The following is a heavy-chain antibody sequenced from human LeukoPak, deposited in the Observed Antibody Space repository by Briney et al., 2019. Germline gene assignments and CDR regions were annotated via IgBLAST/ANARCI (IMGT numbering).Heavy chain of an antibody. J-gene: IGHJ6*03. Sequence: SVKVSCKASGYTFTSYGISWVRQAPGQGLEWMGGIIPIFGTANYAQKFQGRVTITTDESTSTAYMELSSLRSEDTAVYYCARGARYYDFWSGYSQHRGLSYYMDVWGKGTTVTVSS. D-gene: IGHD3-3*01. CDR2: IIPIFGTA. CDR3: ARGARYYDFWSGYSQHRGLSYYMDV. V-gene: IGHV1-69*05. CDR1: GYTFTSYG.